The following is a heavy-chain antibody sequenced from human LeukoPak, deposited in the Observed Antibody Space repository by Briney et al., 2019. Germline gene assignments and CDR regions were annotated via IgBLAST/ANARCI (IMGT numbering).Heavy chain of an antibody. Sequence: ASVKVPCKASGYTFSDYYMHWVRQAPGQGLEWLGWINPNNGDTTYAQKFQGRVTMTGDTSISTAYMELSRLRSDDTAVYYCARSGGSGSYSYFDYWGQGTLVTVSS. CDR3: ARSGGSGSYSYFDY. CDR2: INPNNGDT. D-gene: IGHD1-26*01. CDR1: GYTFSDYY. V-gene: IGHV1-2*02. J-gene: IGHJ4*02.